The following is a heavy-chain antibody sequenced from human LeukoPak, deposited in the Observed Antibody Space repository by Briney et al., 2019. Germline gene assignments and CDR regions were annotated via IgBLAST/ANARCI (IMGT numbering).Heavy chain of an antibody. CDR2: TNPMFRSA. V-gene: IGHV1-69*05. CDR3: ARGRVDNTLVGADPRDYYYMDF. D-gene: IGHD6-25*01. J-gene: IGHJ6*03. Sequence: GASVKVSCKASGGTFSSYAISWVRQAPGQGLEWMGGTNPMFRSANYAQQFQGRVTITTDESTSTAYMELSSLRSEDTAVYYCARGRVDNTLVGADPRDYYYMDFWGTGTTVTVSS. CDR1: GGTFSSYA.